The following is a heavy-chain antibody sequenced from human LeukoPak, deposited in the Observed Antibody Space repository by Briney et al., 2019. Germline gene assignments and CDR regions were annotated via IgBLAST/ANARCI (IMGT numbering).Heavy chain of an antibody. D-gene: IGHD7-27*01. Sequence: GGSLRLSCAASGFTFSSYAMHWVRQAPGKGLEYVSAISSNGGSTYYANSVKGRFTISRDNAKNSLYLQMNSLRAEDTAVYYCARDREQGNLTPDAFDIWGQGTMVTVSS. CDR2: ISSNGGST. CDR1: GFTFSSYA. CDR3: ARDREQGNLTPDAFDI. V-gene: IGHV3-64*01. J-gene: IGHJ3*02.